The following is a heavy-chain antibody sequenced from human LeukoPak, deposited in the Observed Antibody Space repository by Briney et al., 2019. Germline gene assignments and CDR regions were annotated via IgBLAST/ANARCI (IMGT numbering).Heavy chain of an antibody. CDR3: ARTYSSGWRGAFDY. D-gene: IGHD6-19*01. Sequence: GGSLRLSCAASGFTFDDYAMHWVRQAPGKGLEWVAVIWVGDSDLYYADSVKGRFTIARDNSKNTVYLEMNSLREEDTAVYYCARTYSSGWRGAFDYWGQGTLVTVSS. CDR1: GFTFDDYA. V-gene: IGHV3-33*08. J-gene: IGHJ4*02. CDR2: IWVGDSDL.